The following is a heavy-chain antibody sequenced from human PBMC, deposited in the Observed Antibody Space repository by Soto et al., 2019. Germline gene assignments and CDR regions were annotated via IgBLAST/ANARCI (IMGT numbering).Heavy chain of an antibody. J-gene: IGHJ4*02. CDR1: GFTFSSYA. CDR3: AKDLSSLGWLALGAPFDS. Sequence: EVHLLESGGNVVQPGGSLRLSCAASGFTFSSYAMNCVRQAPGKGLEWVSSISANGRNTYYADSVKGRFTISRARSKNTLYLQLDSLRVEDTAIYYCAKDLSSLGWLALGAPFDSWGQGTLVTVSS. V-gene: IGHV3-23*01. D-gene: IGHD5-18*01. CDR2: ISANGRNT.